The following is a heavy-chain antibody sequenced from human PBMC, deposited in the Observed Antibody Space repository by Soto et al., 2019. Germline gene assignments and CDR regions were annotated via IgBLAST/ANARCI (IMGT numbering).Heavy chain of an antibody. D-gene: IGHD2-21*02. J-gene: IGHJ6*02. V-gene: IGHV1-69*02. CDR3: ARRRYCGADCYKYYYFGMDV. CDR2: IIPILTII. CDR1: GGTFSSYT. Sequence: QVQLVQSGAEVKKPGSSVRLSCTASGGTFSSYTLSWVRQAPGQGLEWMGRIIPILTIIDYAQKFRGRLTITADKSSSTAYMELSGLRSEDTAVYYCARRRYCGADCYKYYYFGMDVWGQGTTVTVSS.